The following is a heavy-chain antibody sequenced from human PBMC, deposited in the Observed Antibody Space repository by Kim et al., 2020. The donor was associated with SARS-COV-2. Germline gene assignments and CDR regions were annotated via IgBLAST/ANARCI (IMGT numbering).Heavy chain of an antibody. CDR3: ATVYDGSGPPDYFDY. Sequence: QKFQGRVTMTEDTSTDTAYMELSSLRSEDTAVYYCATVYDGSGPPDYFDYWGQGTLVTVSS. J-gene: IGHJ4*02. V-gene: IGHV1-24*01. D-gene: IGHD3-10*01.